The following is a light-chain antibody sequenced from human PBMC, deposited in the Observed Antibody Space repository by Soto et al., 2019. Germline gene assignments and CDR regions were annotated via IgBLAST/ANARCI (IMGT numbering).Light chain of an antibody. CDR3: QQLNRYPVT. CDR2: AAS. CDR1: QGISSY. V-gene: IGKV1-9*01. Sequence: DIQLTQSPSFLSASVGDRVTITCRASQGISSYLAWYQQKPGKAPKLLIYAASTLQSGVPSGFSGSGSGTEFTLTISSLQPEDFATYYCQQLNRYPVTFGQGTRLEIK. J-gene: IGKJ5*01.